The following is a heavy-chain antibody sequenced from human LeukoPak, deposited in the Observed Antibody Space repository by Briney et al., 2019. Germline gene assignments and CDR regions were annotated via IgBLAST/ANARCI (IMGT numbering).Heavy chain of an antibody. CDR1: GGTFSSYA. V-gene: IGHV1-69*05. CDR2: IIPIFGTA. J-gene: IGHJ4*02. D-gene: IGHD3-22*01. CDR3: ARGLNYYDSSGYLGY. Sequence: ASVKVSCKASGGTFSSYAISWVRQAPGHGLEWMGGIIPIFGTANYAQKFQGRVTITTDESTSTAYMELSSLRSEDTAVYYCARGLNYYDSSGYLGYWGQGTLVTVSS.